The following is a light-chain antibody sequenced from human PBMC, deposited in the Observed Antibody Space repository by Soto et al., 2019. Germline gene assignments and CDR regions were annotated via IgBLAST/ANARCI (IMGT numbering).Light chain of an antibody. Sequence: QSVLTQPASVSGSPGQSITISCTGTSSDVGGYNYVSWYQQHPGKAPKLMIYDVSNRPSGVSNRFSGSKSGNTASLTISGLQTEDEADYYCCSYAIPTTSSPRVFGPGTKLTVL. CDR1: SSDVGGYNY. V-gene: IGLV2-14*01. J-gene: IGLJ1*01. CDR2: DVS. CDR3: CSYAIPTTSSPRV.